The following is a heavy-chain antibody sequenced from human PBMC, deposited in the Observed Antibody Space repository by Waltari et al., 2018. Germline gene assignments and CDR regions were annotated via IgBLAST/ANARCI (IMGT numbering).Heavy chain of an antibody. J-gene: IGHJ4*02. CDR1: GFPFSSSW. Sequence: EVQLVESGGGLVQPGGSLRPSCAASGFPFSSSWMSWVRQAPGKGLEWVANIKQDGSEKYYVDSVKGRFTISRDNAKNSLYLQMNSLRAEDTAVYYCARVRGGEQAYYFDYWGQGTLVTVSS. D-gene: IGHD2-21*01. V-gene: IGHV3-7*01. CDR3: ARVRGGEQAYYFDY. CDR2: IKQDGSEK.